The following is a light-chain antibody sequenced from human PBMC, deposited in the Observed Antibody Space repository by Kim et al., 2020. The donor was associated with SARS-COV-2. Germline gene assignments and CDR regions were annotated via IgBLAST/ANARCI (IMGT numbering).Light chain of an antibody. V-gene: IGKV1-39*01. CDR3: QYSYSSLLT. Sequence: ASVGDRVTITCRASQSISRYLNWYQQKSGKAPNLLIYGASSLQSGVPSRFGGRGSGTDFTLTISSLQPEDFGTYYCQYSYSSLLTFGGGTKVDIK. CDR1: QSISRY. CDR2: GAS. J-gene: IGKJ4*01.